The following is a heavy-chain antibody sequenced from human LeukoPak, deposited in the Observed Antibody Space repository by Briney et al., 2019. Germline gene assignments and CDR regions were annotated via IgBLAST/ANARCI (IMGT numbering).Heavy chain of an antibody. D-gene: IGHD2-2*01. CDR3: ARGRGYCSSTSCLYYYGMDV. CDR1: GGSFSGYY. Sequence: SETLSLTCAVYGGSFSGYYWSWIRQPPGKGLEWIGEINHSGGTNYNPSLKSRVTISLDTSKNQFSLKLSSVTAADTAVYYCARGRGYCSSTSCLYYYGMDVWGQGTTVTVSS. V-gene: IGHV4-34*01. J-gene: IGHJ6*02. CDR2: INHSGGT.